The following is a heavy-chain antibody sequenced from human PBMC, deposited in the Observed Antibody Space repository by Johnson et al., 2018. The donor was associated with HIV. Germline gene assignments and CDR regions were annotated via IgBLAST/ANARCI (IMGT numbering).Heavy chain of an antibody. CDR1: GFTVSKNY. V-gene: IGHV3-66*01. D-gene: IGHD1-7*01. CDR3: AREGAWELRPGAFDI. CDR2: IYSGGST. J-gene: IGHJ3*02. Sequence: VQLVESGGGLVQPGGSLRLSCAASGFTVSKNYMTWVRQAPGKGLEWVSIIYSGGSTYYADSVKGRFTISRDNSKNTLYLQMNSLRADDTDVYYCAREGAWELRPGAFDIWGQGTMVTVSS.